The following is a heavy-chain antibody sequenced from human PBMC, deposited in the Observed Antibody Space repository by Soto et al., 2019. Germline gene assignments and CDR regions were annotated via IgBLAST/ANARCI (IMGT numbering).Heavy chain of an antibody. D-gene: IGHD3-16*02. J-gene: IGHJ4*02. CDR3: ARSTYGEGYPHFFAD. CDR1: GGSIDDINSY. Sequence: QVPLQESGPGLVMPSQTLSLTCAVSGGSIDDINSYWTWIRQSPGRSPEWIGYIHNTGNTFYSPSLKRRLAISIDRSKSQFSLKLSAVTAADTACYYCARSTYGEGYPHFFADWGQGTLFTVSS. CDR2: IHNTGNT. V-gene: IGHV4-30-4*01.